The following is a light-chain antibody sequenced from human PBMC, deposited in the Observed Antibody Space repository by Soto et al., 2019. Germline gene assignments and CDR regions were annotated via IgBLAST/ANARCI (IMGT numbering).Light chain of an antibody. Sequence: EIVLTQSPGTLSLSPGESATLSCRASQSVDRNYLAWFQQKPGQAPRLLIYGASSRATGIPPRFSGSGSGTEFVLTISGLEPEDFAVYYCHQFASTPRTCGKGTKVESK. CDR1: QSVDRNY. V-gene: IGKV3-20*01. CDR3: HQFASTPRT. CDR2: GAS. J-gene: IGKJ1*01.